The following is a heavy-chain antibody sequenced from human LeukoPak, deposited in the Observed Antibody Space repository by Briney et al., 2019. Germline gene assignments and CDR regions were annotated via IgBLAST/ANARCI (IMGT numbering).Heavy chain of an antibody. V-gene: IGHV4-4*07. CDR2: IYTSGST. D-gene: IGHD3-10*01. Sequence: SETLSLTCTVSGGSISSYYWSWIRQPAGKGLEWIGRIYTSGSTNFNPSLKSRVTISVDTSKNQFSLKLSSVTATDTAVYYCARRSMVRGVTHFDYWGQGTLVTVSS. CDR1: GGSISSYY. J-gene: IGHJ4*02. CDR3: ARRSMVRGVTHFDY.